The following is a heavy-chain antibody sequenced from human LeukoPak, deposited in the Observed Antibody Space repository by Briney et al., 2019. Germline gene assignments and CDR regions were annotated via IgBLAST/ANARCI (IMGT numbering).Heavy chain of an antibody. CDR3: ARLGAYYYYYGMDV. J-gene: IGHJ6*02. CDR2: IYYSGST. V-gene: IGHV4-39*01. Sequence: SETLSLTCTVSGGSISSSSYYWGWIRQPPGKGLEWIGSIYYSGSTYYNPSLKSRVTISVDTSKNQISLKLSSVTAADTAVYYCARLGAYYYYYGMDVWGQGTTVTVSS. CDR1: GGSISSSSYY. D-gene: IGHD3-16*01.